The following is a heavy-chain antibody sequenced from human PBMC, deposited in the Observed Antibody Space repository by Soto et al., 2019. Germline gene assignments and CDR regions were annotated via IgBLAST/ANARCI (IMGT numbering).Heavy chain of an antibody. CDR2: ISGSGGST. J-gene: IGHJ4*02. CDR3: AIPLVAHATR. CDR1: GFTFSSYA. Sequence: EVQLLESGGGWVQPGGSLRLSCAASGFTFSSYAMSWVRQAPGKGLEWVSAISGSGGSTYYADSVKGRFTISRDNSKNTPYLHLNTLSAEDTAVYYCAIPLVAHATRWGQGTLVPVSS. V-gene: IGHV3-23*01.